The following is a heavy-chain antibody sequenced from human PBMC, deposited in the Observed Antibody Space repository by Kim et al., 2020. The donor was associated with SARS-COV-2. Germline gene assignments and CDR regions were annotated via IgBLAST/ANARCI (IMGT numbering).Heavy chain of an antibody. D-gene: IGHD3-10*01. V-gene: IGHV1-69*13. CDR1: GGTFSSYA. Sequence: SVQVSCKASGGTFSSYAISWVRQAPGQGLEWMGGIIPIFGTVNYAQKFQGRVTITADESTSTAYMELSSLRSEDTAVYYCARLRVRGVIMSYYYYGMDVWGQGTTVTVSS. CDR2: IIPIFGTV. CDR3: ARLRVRGVIMSYYYYGMDV. J-gene: IGHJ6*02.